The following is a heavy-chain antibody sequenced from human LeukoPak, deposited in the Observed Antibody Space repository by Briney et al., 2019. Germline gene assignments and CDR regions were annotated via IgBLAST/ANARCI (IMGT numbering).Heavy chain of an antibody. CDR3: AKDSLQWLVRGPSDY. CDR2: ISYDGSNK. V-gene: IGHV3-30*18. D-gene: IGHD6-19*01. Sequence: AGGSLRLSCAASGFTFSSYGMHWVRQAPGKGLEWVAVISYDGSNKYYADSVKGRFTISRDNSKNTLYLQMNSLRAEDTAVYYCAKDSLQWLVRGPSDYWGQGTLVTVSS. J-gene: IGHJ4*02. CDR1: GFTFSSYG.